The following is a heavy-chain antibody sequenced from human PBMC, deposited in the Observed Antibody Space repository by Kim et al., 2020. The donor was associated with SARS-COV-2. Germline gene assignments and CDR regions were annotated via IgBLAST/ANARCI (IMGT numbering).Heavy chain of an antibody. CDR3: ARDQRAVSFLGDFLWDYYGMDV. CDR1: GGSISSSNW. Sequence: SETLSLTCAVSGGSISSSNWWSWVRQPPGKGLEWIGEIYHSGSTNYNPSLKSRVTISVDKSKNQFSLKLSSVTAADTAVYYCARDQRAVSFLGDFLWDYYGMDVWGQGTTVTVSS. J-gene: IGHJ6*02. CDR2: IYHSGST. D-gene: IGHD2-21*01. V-gene: IGHV4-4*02.